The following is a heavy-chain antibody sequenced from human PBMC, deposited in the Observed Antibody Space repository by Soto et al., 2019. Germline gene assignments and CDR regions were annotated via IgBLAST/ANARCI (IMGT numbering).Heavy chain of an antibody. D-gene: IGHD6-13*01. CDR2: IYPGDSDT. V-gene: IGHV5-51*01. CDR3: ASSPSIAAAGAPS. J-gene: IGHJ4*02. CDR1: GYSFTSYW. Sequence: PGESLKISCKGSGYSFTSYWIGWVRQMPGKGLEWMGIIYPGDSDTRYSPSFQGQVTISADKSISTAYLQWSSLKASDTAMYYCASSPSIAAAGAPSWGQGTLVTVSS.